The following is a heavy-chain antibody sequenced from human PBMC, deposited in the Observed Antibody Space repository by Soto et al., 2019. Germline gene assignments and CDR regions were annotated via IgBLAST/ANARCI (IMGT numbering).Heavy chain of an antibody. V-gene: IGHV1-18*01. CDR3: VTRDPAFYY. CDR2: ISTNKSNT. CDR1: GYTFTSYG. J-gene: IGHJ4*02. D-gene: IGHD2-21*02. Sequence: QVQLVQSGPEVKKPGASVKVSCKTSGYTFTSYGISRVRQAPGQGLEWMGWISTNKSNTNYAQKFQGRVTMTTDTSTSTGYMELRSLRSDDTAVYYCVTRDPAFYYWGQGTLVTVSS.